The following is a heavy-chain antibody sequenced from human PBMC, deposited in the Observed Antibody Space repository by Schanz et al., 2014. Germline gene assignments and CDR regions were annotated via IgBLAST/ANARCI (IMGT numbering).Heavy chain of an antibody. Sequence: QVQLVESGGGVVQPGRSLRLSCAASGFNFGSHGMHWVRQAPGKGLEWVAVISYDGSFKNYADSVGGRITISRDNCKSAMYLQINNLRADNAAMYYGARWFLVRGVILDSWGQGTLVTVSS. CDR1: GFNFGSHG. CDR2: ISYDGSFK. J-gene: IGHJ4*02. CDR3: ARWFLVRGVILDS. D-gene: IGHD3-10*01. V-gene: IGHV3-33*01.